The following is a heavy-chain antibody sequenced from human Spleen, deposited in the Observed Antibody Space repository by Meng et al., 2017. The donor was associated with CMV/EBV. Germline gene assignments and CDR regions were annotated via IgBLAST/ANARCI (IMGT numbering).Heavy chain of an antibody. CDR2: INHSGST. D-gene: IGHD1-26*01. Sequence: QVQLQQWGAGLLKPSETLSLTCAVYGGSFSGYYWSWIRQPPGKGLEWIGEINHSGSTNYNPSLKSRVTISVDTSKNQFSLKLSSVTAADTAVYYCARALIRATIDYWGQGTLVTVSS. V-gene: IGHV4-34*01. CDR1: GGSFSGYY. CDR3: ARALIRATIDY. J-gene: IGHJ4*02.